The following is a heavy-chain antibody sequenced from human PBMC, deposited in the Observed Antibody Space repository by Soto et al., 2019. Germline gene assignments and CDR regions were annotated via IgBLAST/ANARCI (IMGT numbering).Heavy chain of an antibody. Sequence: TSETLSLTCTVSGGSISSYYWSWIRQPPGKGLEWIGYIYYSGSTNYNPSLKSRVTISVDTSKNQFSLKLSSVTAADTAVYYCARSGGQQQLFFYYYYGMDVWGQGTTVTVSS. V-gene: IGHV4-59*01. CDR3: ARSGGQQQLFFYYYYGMDV. J-gene: IGHJ6*02. CDR1: GGSISSYY. D-gene: IGHD6-13*01. CDR2: IYYSGST.